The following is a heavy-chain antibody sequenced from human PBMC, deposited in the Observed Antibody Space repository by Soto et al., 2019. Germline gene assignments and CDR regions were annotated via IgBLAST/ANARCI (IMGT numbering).Heavy chain of an antibody. Sequence: QVQLQEPGPGLVKPSETLSLTCTVSGGSISNYYWNWIRQPAGKGLEWIGRIYSSGTTIYNPTLGGPGTNVIKPSKNQFPLEVSSVNPADNAVYFFSGFHPLGGTLNPNAFDIWGQGTMVTVSS. CDR3: SGFHPLGGTLNPNAFDI. V-gene: IGHV4-4*07. CDR1: GGSISNYY. D-gene: IGHD3-16*01. CDR2: IYSSGTT. J-gene: IGHJ3*02.